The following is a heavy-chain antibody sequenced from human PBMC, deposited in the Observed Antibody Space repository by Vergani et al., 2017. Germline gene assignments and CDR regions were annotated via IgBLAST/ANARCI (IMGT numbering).Heavy chain of an antibody. V-gene: IGHV5-51*03. J-gene: IGHJ3*02. Sequence: EVQLVQSGAEVKTPGESLKISCKGSGYSFTSYWIGWVRQMPGKGLEWMGIIYPGDSDTRYSPSFQGQVTISADKSISTAYLQWSSLKASDTAMYYCARLDYYDSSGYNLDAFDIWGQGTMVTVSS. CDR3: ARLDYYDSSGYNLDAFDI. CDR2: IYPGDSDT. D-gene: IGHD3-22*01. CDR1: GYSFTSYW.